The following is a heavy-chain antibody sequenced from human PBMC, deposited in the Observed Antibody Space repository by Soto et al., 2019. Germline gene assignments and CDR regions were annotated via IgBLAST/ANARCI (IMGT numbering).Heavy chain of an antibody. Sequence: ASVKVSCKASGYTFTSYAMHWVRQAPGQRLEWMGWINAGNGNTKYSQKFQGRVTITRDTSASTAYMELSSLRPEDTAVYYCASWVSQWLGSLDYWGQGTLVTVSS. CDR1: GYTFTSYA. D-gene: IGHD6-19*01. J-gene: IGHJ4*02. CDR3: ASWVSQWLGSLDY. V-gene: IGHV1-3*01. CDR2: INAGNGNT.